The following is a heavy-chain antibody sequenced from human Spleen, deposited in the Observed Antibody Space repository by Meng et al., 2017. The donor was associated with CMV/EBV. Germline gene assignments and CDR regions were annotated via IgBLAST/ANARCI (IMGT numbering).Heavy chain of an antibody. Sequence: SGFSLSSVGGGVGWIRQPPGKALEWLALLYWNDAKRYNPSLKTRLTITRDTSKNQVVLTMTNMDPVDTATYFCARPFYYDSSGYFFDYWGQGTLVTVSS. CDR1: GFSLSSVGGG. D-gene: IGHD3-22*01. J-gene: IGHJ4*02. CDR2: LYWNDAK. V-gene: IGHV2-5*01. CDR3: ARPFYYDSSGYFFDY.